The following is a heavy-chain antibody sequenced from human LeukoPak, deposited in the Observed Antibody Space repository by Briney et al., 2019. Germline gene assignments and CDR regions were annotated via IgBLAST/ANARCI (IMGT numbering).Heavy chain of an antibody. CDR2: AYTSGSA. J-gene: IGHJ4*02. D-gene: IGHD3-9*01. CDR3: SRTGGLSGTRLCVL. CDR1: GGSLSRSEYY. V-gene: IGHV4-39*01. Sequence: SETLSLTCTVSGGSLSRSEYYWGWIRQPPGKGLQWIGSAYTSGSAYYNPSLKSRVTISVDTSKNQFSLKVYSVTAADTAVFFFSRTGGLSGTRLCVLWGQGNLVTVSS.